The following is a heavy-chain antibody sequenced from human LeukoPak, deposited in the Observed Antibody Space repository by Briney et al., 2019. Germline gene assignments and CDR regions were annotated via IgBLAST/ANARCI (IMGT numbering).Heavy chain of an antibody. J-gene: IGHJ4*02. CDR1: AFTVSRNY. Sequence: GGSLRLSCTASAFTVSRNYMLWVRQAPGKGLEWVSLIFSNGDTHYADSAKGRFTISRDTSKNTVSLQMNSLKVEDTAMYYCTRDQMNYWGQGTLVTVSS. CDR3: TRDQMNY. V-gene: IGHV3-53*01. CDR2: IFSNGDT. D-gene: IGHD5-24*01.